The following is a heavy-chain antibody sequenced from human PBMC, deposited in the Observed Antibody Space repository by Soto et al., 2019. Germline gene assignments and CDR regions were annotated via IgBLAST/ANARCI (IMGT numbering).Heavy chain of an antibody. V-gene: IGHV4-59*01. Sequence: SETLSLTCTVSGGSISNYYWSWIRQPPGKGLEWIGYIYYTGTTNYNPSLKSRVTISVDTSKNQFSLKLSSVTAADTAVYYCAKDGYDSSGDLYYFDYWGQGTLVTVSS. CDR2: IYYTGTT. J-gene: IGHJ4*02. CDR1: GGSISNYY. CDR3: AKDGYDSSGDLYYFDY. D-gene: IGHD3-22*01.